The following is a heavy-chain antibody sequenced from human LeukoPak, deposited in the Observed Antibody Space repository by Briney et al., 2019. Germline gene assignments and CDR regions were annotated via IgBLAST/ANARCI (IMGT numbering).Heavy chain of an antibody. V-gene: IGHV1-3*03. Sequence: ASVKVSCKASGYTFTSYTIHWVRQAPGQRLEWMGWINAGNGNTKYSREFQDRVTITRDTSASTAYMELSSLRSEDMAVYYCARARYETRIWPKSRYDYYHYMDVWGEGTTVTVSS. CDR1: GYTFTSYT. D-gene: IGHD3-3*01. CDR3: ARARYETRIWPKSRYDYYHYMDV. J-gene: IGHJ6*03. CDR2: INAGNGNT.